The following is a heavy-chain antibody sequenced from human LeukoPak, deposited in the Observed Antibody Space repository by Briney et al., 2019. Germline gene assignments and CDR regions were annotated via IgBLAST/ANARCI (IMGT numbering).Heavy chain of an antibody. J-gene: IGHJ6*02. Sequence: GPLRLSCAASGFTFSSYAMSWVRQAPGKGLEWVSAISGSGGSTYYADSVKGRFTISRDNSKNTLYLQMNSLRAEDTAVYYCAKVPAASFPHYYYGMDVWGQGTTVTVSS. CDR1: GFTFSSYA. CDR2: ISGSGGST. V-gene: IGHV3-23*01. CDR3: AKVPAASFPHYYYGMDV. D-gene: IGHD2-2*01.